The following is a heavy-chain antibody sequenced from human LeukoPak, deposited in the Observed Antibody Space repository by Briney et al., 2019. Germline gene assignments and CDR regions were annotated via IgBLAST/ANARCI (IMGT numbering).Heavy chain of an antibody. V-gene: IGHV1-46*01. CDR1: GYTFTSYY. D-gene: IGHD2/OR15-2a*01. CDR3: ARDLNIVHILRYDYYYGMDV. J-gene: IGHJ6*02. Sequence: ASVKVSCKASGYTFTSYYMHWVRQAPGQGLEWMGIINPSGGSTSYAQKFQGRVTMTRDTSTSTVYMELSSLRSEDTAVYYCARDLNIVHILRYDYYYGMDVWGQGTTVTVSS. CDR2: INPSGGST.